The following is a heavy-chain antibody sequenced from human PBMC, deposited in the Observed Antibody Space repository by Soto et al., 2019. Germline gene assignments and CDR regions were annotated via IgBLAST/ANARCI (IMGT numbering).Heavy chain of an antibody. V-gene: IGHV3-23*01. Sequence: EVQLLESGGGLVQPGGSLRLSCAGSGLTFGSYAMSWVRQAPGKGLEWVSAISGSGGTRYYADSVRGRFTISRDNSENTLYLQMNSLRADDTAVYYCAKDSPSHVGGWELPFDYWGQGTLVTVSS. CDR2: ISGSGGTR. J-gene: IGHJ4*02. CDR3: AKDSPSHVGGWELPFDY. CDR1: GLTFGSYA. D-gene: IGHD2-21*01.